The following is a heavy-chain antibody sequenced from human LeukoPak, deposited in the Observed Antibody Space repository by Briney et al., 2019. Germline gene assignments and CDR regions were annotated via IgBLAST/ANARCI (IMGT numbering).Heavy chain of an antibody. J-gene: IGHJ4*02. CDR1: GGSISSYY. Sequence: SETLSLTCTVSGGSISSYYRSWIRQPPGKGLEWIGYIYYSGSTNNNPSLKSRVTISVDTSKNQFSLKLSSVTAADTAVYYCARAPTTVVPFFDYWGQGTLVTVSS. CDR3: ARAPTTVVPFFDY. CDR2: IYYSGST. D-gene: IGHD4-23*01. V-gene: IGHV4-59*01.